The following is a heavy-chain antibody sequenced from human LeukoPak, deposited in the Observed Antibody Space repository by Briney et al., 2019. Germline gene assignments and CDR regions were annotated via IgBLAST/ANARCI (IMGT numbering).Heavy chain of an antibody. V-gene: IGHV1-2*02. J-gene: IGHJ5*02. CDR2: INPNSGGT. D-gene: IGHD6-19*01. CDR1: GYTFTGYY. Sequence: ASVKVSRKASGYTFTGYYMHWVRQAPGQGLEWMGWINPNSGGTNYAQKFQGRVTMTRDTSISTAYMELSRLRSDDTAVYYCARDREQWLVQGWFDPWGQGTLVTVSS. CDR3: ARDREQWLVQGWFDP.